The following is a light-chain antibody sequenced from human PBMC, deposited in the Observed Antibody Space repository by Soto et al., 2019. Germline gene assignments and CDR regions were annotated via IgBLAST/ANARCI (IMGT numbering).Light chain of an antibody. CDR2: ETS. V-gene: IGLV2-23*01. CDR3: FSFTSTNTHV. J-gene: IGLJ1*01. Sequence: QSALTQPASVSGSPGQSVTISCTGTSSDFGSYKFVSWYQHHPGKVPNVIIYETSKRPSGVSDRFSGSKSGNTASLTISWLQAEDEADYYCFSFTSTNTHVFGSGTKLTVL. CDR1: SSDFGSYKF.